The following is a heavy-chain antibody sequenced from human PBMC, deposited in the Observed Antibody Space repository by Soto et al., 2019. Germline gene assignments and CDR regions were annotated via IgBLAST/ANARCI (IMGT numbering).Heavy chain of an antibody. Sequence: HLLQSGGGLIQPGGSLTLSCAASGFPFSSTDMTWVRQAPGKGLEWVSTISGSGEITYYADSVKGRFTISRDNSMNTVYLRMNSLRADDTALYYCAKNSGWFNTWGQGAVVNVSS. D-gene: IGHD3-10*01. CDR2: ISGSGEIT. CDR3: AKNSGWFNT. CDR1: GFPFSSTD. J-gene: IGHJ5*02. V-gene: IGHV3-23*01.